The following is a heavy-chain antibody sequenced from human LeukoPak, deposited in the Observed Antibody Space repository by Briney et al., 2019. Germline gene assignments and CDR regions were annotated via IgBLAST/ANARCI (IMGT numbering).Heavy chain of an antibody. CDR3: ARPRVKWLRLPFDY. J-gene: IGHJ4*02. Sequence: SETLSLTCTVSGGSISSGSYYWSWIRQPAGKGLEWIGRIYTSGSTNYNPSLKSRVTISVDTSKNQFSLKLSSVTAADTAVYYCARPRVKWLRLPFDYWGQGTLVTVSS. CDR1: GGSISSGSYY. CDR2: IYTSGST. V-gene: IGHV4-61*02. D-gene: IGHD5-12*01.